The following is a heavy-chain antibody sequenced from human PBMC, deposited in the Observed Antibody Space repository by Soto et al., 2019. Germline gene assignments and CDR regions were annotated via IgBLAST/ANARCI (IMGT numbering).Heavy chain of an antibody. V-gene: IGHV3-21*01. J-gene: IGHJ4*02. Sequence: EVQLVESGGGLVKPGGSLRLSCAASGFTLSSYRMNWVRQAPGQGLEWVSSISSSSSYIYYADAVKGRFTISRDNAKNSLYLQMNSLRADDTAVYYWSRDFKAPVCYWGQGTLVTVSS. CDR3: SRDFKAPVCY. CDR1: GFTLSSYR. CDR2: ISSSSSYI.